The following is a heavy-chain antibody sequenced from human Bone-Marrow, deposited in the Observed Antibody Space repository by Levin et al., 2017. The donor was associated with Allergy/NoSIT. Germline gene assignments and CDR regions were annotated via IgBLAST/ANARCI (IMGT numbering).Heavy chain of an antibody. J-gene: IGHJ3*02. CDR2: IRSKANSYAT. D-gene: IGHD1-26*01. CDR1: GFTFSGSA. CDR3: TRHGERRFWVGPRDDAFDS. V-gene: IGHV3-73*01. Sequence: GGSLRLSCAASGFTFSGSAMHWVRQASGKGLEWVGRIRSKANSYATAYAASVKGRFTISRDDSKNTAYLQMNSLKTEDTAVYYCTRHGERRFWVGPRDDAFDSWGQGTMVTVSS.